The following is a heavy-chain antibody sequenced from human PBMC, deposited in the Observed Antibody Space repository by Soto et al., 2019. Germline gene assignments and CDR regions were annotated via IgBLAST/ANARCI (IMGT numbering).Heavy chain of an antibody. J-gene: IGHJ6*02. CDR3: ARRAPPMDV. CDR2: ISAYNGNT. CDR1: GYTFTSYG. V-gene: IGHV1-18*01. Sequence: GASVKVSCKASGYTFTSYGISWVRQAPGQGLEWMGWISAYNGNTKYAQKLQGRVTMTTDTYTSTAYMELRSLISDDTAVYYCARRAPPMDVWGQGTTVTVSS.